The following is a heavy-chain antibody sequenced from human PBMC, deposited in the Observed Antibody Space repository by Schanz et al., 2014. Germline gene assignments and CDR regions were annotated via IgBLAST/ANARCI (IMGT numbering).Heavy chain of an antibody. CDR1: GFTFRSFA. CDR2: ISGSGGSA. J-gene: IGHJ3*02. Sequence: EVHLVESGGGLVQPGGSLRLSCAASGFTFRSFAMTWVRQSPGKGLDWVSAISGSGGSAYYADSVKGRFTISRDNSKNTLYLQMNSLRAADTAVYYCAKDSSYDGSGYNDAFDIWGQGTMVTVSS. V-gene: IGHV3-23*04. CDR3: AKDSSYDGSGYNDAFDI. D-gene: IGHD3-22*01.